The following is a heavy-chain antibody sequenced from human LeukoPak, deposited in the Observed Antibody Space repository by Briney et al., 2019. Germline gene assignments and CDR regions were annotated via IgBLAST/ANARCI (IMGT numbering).Heavy chain of an antibody. D-gene: IGHD3-22*01. CDR2: IYCSGST. CDR3: ATHDSSGAWFDY. V-gene: IGHV4-59*08. J-gene: IGHJ4*02. Sequence: SETLSLTCTVSGGSISSYYWSWIRQPPGKGLEWIGYIYCSGSTNYTPSLKSRITISVDTSKNQFSLKLSSVTAADTAVYYCATHDSSGAWFDYWGQGTLVTVSS. CDR1: GGSISSYY.